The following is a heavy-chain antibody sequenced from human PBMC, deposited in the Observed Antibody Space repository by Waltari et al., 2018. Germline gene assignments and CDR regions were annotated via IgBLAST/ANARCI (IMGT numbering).Heavy chain of an antibody. Sequence: QVQLRESGPGLVKPSETLSLTCAVSGGSISTYYWSWIRQPAGKGLEWIGRIHTSGSTNYNPSLKSRVTMSLDTSKNQFSLELRSVPAADTAMYYCARETGHLAYYSDYWGQGTLITVSS. CDR2: IHTSGST. CDR3: ARETGHLAYYSDY. J-gene: IGHJ4*02. D-gene: IGHD1-1*01. CDR1: GGSISTYY. V-gene: IGHV4-4*07.